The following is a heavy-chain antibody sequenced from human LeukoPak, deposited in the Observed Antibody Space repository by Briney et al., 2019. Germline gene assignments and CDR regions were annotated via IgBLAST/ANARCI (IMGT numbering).Heavy chain of an antibody. CDR3: AKGSASMVRGAHDY. Sequence: PGGSLRLSCAASGFTFDDYAMHWVRQAPGKGLEWVSGISWNSGSIGYADSVKGRFTISRDNAKNSLYLQMNSLRAEDTALYYCAKGSASMVRGAHDYWGQGTLVTVSS. CDR1: GFTFDDYA. V-gene: IGHV3-9*01. CDR2: ISWNSGSI. J-gene: IGHJ4*02. D-gene: IGHD3-10*01.